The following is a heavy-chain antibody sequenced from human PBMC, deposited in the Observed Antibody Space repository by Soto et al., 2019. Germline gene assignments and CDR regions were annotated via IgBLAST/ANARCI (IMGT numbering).Heavy chain of an antibody. D-gene: IGHD6-13*01. V-gene: IGHV4-39*01. CDR3: ARQPLDTTSSWYFDY. CDR2: IYYSGST. J-gene: IGHJ4*02. Sequence: PSETLSLTCTVSGGSISSSSYYWGWIRQPPGKGLEWIGSIYYSGSTYYNPSLKSRVTISVDTSKNQFSLKLSSVTAADTAVYYCARQPLDTTSSWYFDYWGQGTLVPVSS. CDR1: GGSISSSSYY.